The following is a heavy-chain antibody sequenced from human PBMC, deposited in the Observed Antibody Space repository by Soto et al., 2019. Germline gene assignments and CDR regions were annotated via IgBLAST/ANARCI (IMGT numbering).Heavy chain of an antibody. J-gene: IGHJ6*02. D-gene: IGHD3-3*01. V-gene: IGHV3-23*01. CDR3: AKVVTISGSFYYGMDV. CDR1: GFTFSNYA. CDR2: ISGSGSST. Sequence: GSLRLSCAASGFTFSNYAMNWVRQAPGKGLEWVSGISGSGSSTYYADAVKGRFTISRDNSENRMYLQVYSLRAEDTATYYCAKVVTISGSFYYGMDVWGQGTTVTVSS.